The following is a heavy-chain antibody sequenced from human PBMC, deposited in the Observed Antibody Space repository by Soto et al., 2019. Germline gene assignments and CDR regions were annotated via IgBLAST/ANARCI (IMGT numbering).Heavy chain of an antibody. D-gene: IGHD6-19*01. CDR2: IHYSGST. CDR1: GGSISSSSYY. J-gene: IGHJ4*02. Sequence: SETLSLTCTVSGGSISSSSYYWGWIRQPPGKGLEWIGSIHYSGSTYYNPSLKSRITISVDTSKNQFSLKLSSVTAADTAVYYCARNQQWLVQPCFDYWGQGTLVTVSS. CDR3: ARNQQWLVQPCFDY. V-gene: IGHV4-39*01.